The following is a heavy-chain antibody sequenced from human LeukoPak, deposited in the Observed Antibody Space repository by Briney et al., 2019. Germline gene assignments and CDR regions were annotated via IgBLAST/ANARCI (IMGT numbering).Heavy chain of an antibody. V-gene: IGHV1-69*06. Sequence: SVKVSCKASGGTFSSYAVSWVRLTPGQGLEWLGGIIPVFGTTTYAQKFQAKVTMTADKSTNTAYLEISSLTSDDTAVYYCARCSPGDSSNFYAVLQYWGQGTQVTVSS. CDR3: ARCSPGDSSNFYAVLQY. J-gene: IGHJ4*02. D-gene: IGHD3-22*01. CDR1: GGTFSSYA. CDR2: IIPVFGTT.